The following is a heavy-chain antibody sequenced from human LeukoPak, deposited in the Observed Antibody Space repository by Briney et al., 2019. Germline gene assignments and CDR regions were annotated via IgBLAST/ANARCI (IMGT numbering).Heavy chain of an antibody. V-gene: IGHV3-11*01. J-gene: IGHJ3*02. D-gene: IGHD6-13*01. Sequence: GGSLRLSCAASGFTFSDYYMTWIRQAPGKGLEWVSYISGSANSIYYADSVKGRFTISRDNAKNSLYLQIYNLKAEDTAVYYCARVGRTTAAAGFGAFDIWGQGTMVTVSS. CDR2: ISGSANSI. CDR3: ARVGRTTAAAGFGAFDI. CDR1: GFTFSDYY.